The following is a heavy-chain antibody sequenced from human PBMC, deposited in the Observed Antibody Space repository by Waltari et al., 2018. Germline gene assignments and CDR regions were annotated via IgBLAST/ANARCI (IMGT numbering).Heavy chain of an antibody. Sequence: QVQLQESGPGLVKPSQTLSLTCTVSGGSISSGSYYGSWIRQPAGKGLEWIGYIYTSGSTNYNPSLKSRVTISVDTSKNQFSLKLSSVTAADTAVYYCARGGVAALFDYWGQGTLVTVSS. CDR2: IYTSGST. CDR1: GGSISSGSYY. V-gene: IGHV4-61*09. J-gene: IGHJ4*02. D-gene: IGHD2-15*01. CDR3: ARGGVAALFDY.